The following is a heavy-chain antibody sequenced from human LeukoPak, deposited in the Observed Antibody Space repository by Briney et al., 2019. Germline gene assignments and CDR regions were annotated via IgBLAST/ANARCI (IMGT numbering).Heavy chain of an antibody. CDR2: ISGSGST. CDR1: GGSISGYY. V-gene: IGHV4-4*07. Sequence: PSETLSLTCAVSGGSISGYYWSWIRQPAGKGLGWMGRISGSGSTDYDPSLKSRVTMSVDTSKNQFSLKLNSVTAADTAVYYCAREGRSSTPGYWGQGTLVTVSS. J-gene: IGHJ4*02. D-gene: IGHD2-15*01. CDR3: AREGRSSTPGY.